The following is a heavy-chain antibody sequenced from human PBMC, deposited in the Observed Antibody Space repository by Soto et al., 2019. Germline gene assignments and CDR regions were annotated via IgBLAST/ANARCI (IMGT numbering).Heavy chain of an antibody. CDR2: IDPSDSYT. V-gene: IGHV5-10-1*01. CDR3: ARRPFSSRGYSSNFDY. Sequence: GESLKISCKGSGYSFTSYWISWVRQMPGKGLEWMGRIDPSDSYTNYSPSFQGHVTISADKSISTAYLQWGSLKASDTAMYYCARRPFSSRGYSSNFDYWGQGTLVTAPQ. J-gene: IGHJ4*02. D-gene: IGHD3-22*01. CDR1: GYSFTSYW.